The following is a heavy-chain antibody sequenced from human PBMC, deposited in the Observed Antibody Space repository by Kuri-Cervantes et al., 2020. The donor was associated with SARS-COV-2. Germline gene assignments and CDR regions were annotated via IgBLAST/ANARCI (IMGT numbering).Heavy chain of an antibody. CDR3: ARIGSYDFWSGYPSRPQYYYYYGMDV. Sequence: GSLRLSCTVSGGSISSYYWSWIRQPPGKGLEWIGYIYYSGSTNSNPSLKSRVTISVDTSKNQFSLKLSSVTAADTAVYYCARIGSYDFWSGYPSRPQYYYYYGMDVWGQGTTVTVSS. D-gene: IGHD3-3*01. V-gene: IGHV4-59*01. J-gene: IGHJ6*02. CDR1: GGSISSYY. CDR2: IYYSGST.